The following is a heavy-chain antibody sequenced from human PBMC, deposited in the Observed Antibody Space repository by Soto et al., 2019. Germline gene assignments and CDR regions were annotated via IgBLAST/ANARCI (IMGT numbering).Heavy chain of an antibody. V-gene: IGHV4-34*01. CDR1: SGSFSGYY. D-gene: IGHD3-22*01. CDR3: ARRGGGYYPYYFDY. J-gene: IGHJ4*02. Sequence: QVQLQQWGAGLLKPSETLSLACAVYSGSFSGYYWSWIRQPPGKGLEWMGEIDHTGSTNYNPSLKRRVTISADTSKNQFSLKLTSVTAADTAVYYCARRGGGYYPYYFDYWGQGGLVTVSS. CDR2: IDHTGST.